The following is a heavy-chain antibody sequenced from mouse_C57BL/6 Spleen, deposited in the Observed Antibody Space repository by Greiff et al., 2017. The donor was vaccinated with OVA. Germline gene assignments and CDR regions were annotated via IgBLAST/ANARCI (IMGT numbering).Heavy chain of an antibody. Sequence: QVQLQQPGAELVMPGASVKLSCKASGYTFTSYWMHWVKQRPGQGLEWIGEIDPSDSYTNYNQKFKGKSTLTVDKSSSTAYMQLSSLTSEDSAVYYCARGIWYCGMDYWGQGTSVTVSS. CDR1: GYTFTSYW. V-gene: IGHV1-69*01. CDR2: IDPSDSYT. J-gene: IGHJ4*01. CDR3: ARGIWYCGMDY.